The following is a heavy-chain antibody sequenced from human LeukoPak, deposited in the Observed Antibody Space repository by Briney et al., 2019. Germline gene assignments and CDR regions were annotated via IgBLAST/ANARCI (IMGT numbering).Heavy chain of an antibody. CDR2: ISAYNGNT. CDR3: ARRIAYCSGGSCYSAPYYYYYMDV. D-gene: IGHD2-15*01. Sequence: GASVKVSCKASGYTFTSYGISWVRQAPGQGLEWMGWISAYNGNTNYAQKLQGRVTLTTATSTSTAYMELRSLRSDDTAVYYCARRIAYCSGGSCYSAPYYYYYMDVWGKGTTVTVSS. J-gene: IGHJ6*03. V-gene: IGHV1-18*01. CDR1: GYTFTSYG.